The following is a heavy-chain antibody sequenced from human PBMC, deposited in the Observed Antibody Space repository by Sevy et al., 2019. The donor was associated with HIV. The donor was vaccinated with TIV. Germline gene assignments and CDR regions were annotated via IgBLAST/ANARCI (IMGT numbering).Heavy chain of an antibody. D-gene: IGHD3-16*02. CDR1: GFTFSSYG. J-gene: IGHJ4*02. CDR3: AKAHYDYIWGSYRLDY. V-gene: IGHV3-30*02. Sequence: GGSLRLSCAASGFTFSSYGMHWVRQAPGKGLEWVAFIRYDGSNKYYADTVKGRFTISRDNSKNTLYLQMNSLSAEDTAVYYCAKAHYDYIWGSYRLDYWGQGTLVTVSS. CDR2: IRYDGSNK.